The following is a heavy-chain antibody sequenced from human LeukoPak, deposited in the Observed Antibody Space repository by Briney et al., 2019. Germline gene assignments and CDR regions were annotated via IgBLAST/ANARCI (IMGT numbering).Heavy chain of an antibody. J-gene: IGHJ4*02. V-gene: IGHV3-30*01. CDR3: ARDSGSYSYYFDY. D-gene: IGHD1-26*01. Sequence: PGRSLRLSCAASGFTFSSYAMHWVRQAPGKGLEWVAVISYDGSNKYYADSVKGRFTISRDNSKNTLYLQMNCLRAEDTAVYYCARDSGSYSYYFDYWGQGTLVTVSS. CDR2: ISYDGSNK. CDR1: GFTFSSYA.